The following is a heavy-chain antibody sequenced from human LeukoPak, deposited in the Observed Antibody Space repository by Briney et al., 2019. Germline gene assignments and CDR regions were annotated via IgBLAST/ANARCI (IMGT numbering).Heavy chain of an antibody. Sequence: ASVKVSYKASGGTFSSYAISWVRQAPGQGLEWMGGIIPIFGTANYAQKFQGRVTITTDESTSTAYLQWSSLKASDTAMYYCARHRSSSSPVDYWGQGTLVTVSS. CDR3: ARHRSSSSPVDY. D-gene: IGHD6-6*01. V-gene: IGHV1-69*05. J-gene: IGHJ4*02. CDR1: GGTFSSYA. CDR2: IIPIFGTA.